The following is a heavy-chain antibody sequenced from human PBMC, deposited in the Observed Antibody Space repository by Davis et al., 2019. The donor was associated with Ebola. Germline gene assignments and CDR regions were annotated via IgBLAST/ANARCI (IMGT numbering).Heavy chain of an antibody. D-gene: IGHD6-13*01. Sequence: GESLKISCAVSGFTFSSYRMHWVRQVPGTGLVWVSRINRDGSSTNYADSVKGRFTISRDNSKNTLYLQMNSLRAEDTAVYYCARGPSTGNSFSYWGQGTLVTVSS. V-gene: IGHV3-74*01. CDR1: GFTFSSYR. CDR2: INRDGSST. CDR3: ARGPSTGNSFSY. J-gene: IGHJ4*02.